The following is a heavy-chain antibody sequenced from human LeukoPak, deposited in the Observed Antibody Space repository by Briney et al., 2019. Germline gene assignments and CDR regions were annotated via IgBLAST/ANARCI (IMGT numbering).Heavy chain of an antibody. CDR2: IYSGGST. D-gene: IGHD4-17*01. Sequence: PGGTLRLSCAASGFTFSSYGMSWVRQAPGKGLEWVSVIYSGGSTYYADSVKGRFTISRDNSKNTLYLQMNSLRAEDTAVYYCARISYGGWFDPWGQGTLVTVSS. CDR1: GFTFSSYG. J-gene: IGHJ5*02. V-gene: IGHV3-53*01. CDR3: ARISYGGWFDP.